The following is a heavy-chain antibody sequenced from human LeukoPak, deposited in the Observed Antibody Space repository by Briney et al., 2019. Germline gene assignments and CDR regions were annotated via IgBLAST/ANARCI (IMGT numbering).Heavy chain of an antibody. CDR1: GYTFTGYY. V-gene: IGHV1-2*02. Sequence: ASVKVSCKASGYTFTGYYMHWVRQAPGQGLEWMGWINPNSGGTNYAQKFQGRVTMTRDTSISTAYMELSRLRSDDTAVYYCATRLGTGDFDDAFDIWGQGTMVTVSS. D-gene: IGHD7-27*01. CDR2: INPNSGGT. CDR3: ATRLGTGDFDDAFDI. J-gene: IGHJ3*02.